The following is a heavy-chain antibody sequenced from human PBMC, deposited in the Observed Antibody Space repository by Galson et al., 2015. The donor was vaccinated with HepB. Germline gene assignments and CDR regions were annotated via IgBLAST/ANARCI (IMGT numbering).Heavy chain of an antibody. Sequence: PALVKPTQTLTLTCTFSGFSLTTSGVGVGWIRQPPGEALEWLALIYWDGDRRYSPSLKRRLTITKDTSKNQVVLTMTNLDPVDTATYYCAHRFSNNWYWDYWGQGTLVTVSS. V-gene: IGHV2-5*02. CDR1: GFSLTTSGVG. CDR2: IYWDGDR. CDR3: AHRFSNNWYWDY. D-gene: IGHD6-13*01. J-gene: IGHJ4*02.